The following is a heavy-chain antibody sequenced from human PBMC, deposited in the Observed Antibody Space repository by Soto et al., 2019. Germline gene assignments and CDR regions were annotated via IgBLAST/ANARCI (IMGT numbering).Heavy chain of an antibody. J-gene: IGHJ3*02. CDR3: ARVWGGAFDI. D-gene: IGHD3-10*01. CDR2: IYHSGST. V-gene: IGHV4-4*02. CDR1: GGSISSSNW. Sequence: SETLSLTCTVSGGSISSSNWWSWVRQPPGKGLEWIGEIYHSGSTNYNPSLKSRVTISVDTSKNQFSLKLSSVTAADTAVYYCARVWGGAFDIWGQGTMVTVSS.